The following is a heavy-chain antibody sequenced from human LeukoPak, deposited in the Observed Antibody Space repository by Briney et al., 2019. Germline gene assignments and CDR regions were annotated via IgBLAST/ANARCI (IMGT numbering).Heavy chain of an antibody. V-gene: IGHV4-31*03. J-gene: IGHJ4*02. D-gene: IGHD2-15*01. CDR3: ARGSQSLGYCSGGSCRAKIFDY. CDR2: IYYSGST. CDR1: GGSISSGGYY. Sequence: PSETLSLTCTVSGGSISSGGYYWSWIRQHPGKGLEWIGYIYYSGSTNYNPSLKSRVTISVDTSKNQFSLKLSSVTAADTAVYYCARGSQSLGYCSGGSCRAKIFDYWGQGTLVTVSS.